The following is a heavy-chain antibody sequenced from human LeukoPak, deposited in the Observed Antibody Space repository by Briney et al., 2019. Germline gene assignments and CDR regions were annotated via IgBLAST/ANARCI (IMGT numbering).Heavy chain of an antibody. CDR1: GGSISSDY. D-gene: IGHD3-10*01. J-gene: IGHJ4*02. V-gene: IGHV4-4*08. CDR2: IYASGST. Sequence: SETLSLTCTVSGGSISSDYWSWIRQPPGKRLEWIGHIYASGSTNYNPSLKSRVTISIDTSKNQFSLKLTSMTAADTAVYYCARDSGGGSGSYYRYFDYWGQGTLVTVSS. CDR3: ARDSGGGSGSYYRYFDY.